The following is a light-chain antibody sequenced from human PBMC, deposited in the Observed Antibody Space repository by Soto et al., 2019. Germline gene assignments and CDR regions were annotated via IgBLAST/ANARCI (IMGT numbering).Light chain of an antibody. V-gene: IGKV1-5*01. Sequence: DIQMTQSPSTLSASVGDRVTITCRASQSISTWLAWYQQKPGKAPKLLIFDVSSLESGVPSRFIGSGSGTEFTLTISSLQPDDFATYYCQQYSDYSLTFGQGTKLEIK. CDR3: QQYSDYSLT. CDR1: QSISTW. CDR2: DVS. J-gene: IGKJ2*01.